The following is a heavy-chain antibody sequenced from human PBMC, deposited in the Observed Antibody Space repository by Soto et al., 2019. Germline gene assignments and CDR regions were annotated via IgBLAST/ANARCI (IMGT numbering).Heavy chain of an antibody. V-gene: IGHV3-64D*08. D-gene: IGHD3-3*01. J-gene: IGHJ4*02. Sequence: EVQMVASGGDLVQPGSSLRLSCLASGFTFTVYAFHWVRQAPGKGLEFVAAISSDGTKTYYAESVKGRFTISRDTSKNTLFRQMNRLRAEDTAVYYCVNILMQHDFEGGWGQGTLVTVSS. CDR3: VNILMQHDFEGG. CDR1: GFTFTVYA. CDR2: ISSDGTKT.